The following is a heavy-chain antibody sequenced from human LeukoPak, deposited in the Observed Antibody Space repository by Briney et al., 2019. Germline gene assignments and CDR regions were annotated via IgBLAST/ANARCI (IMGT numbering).Heavy chain of an antibody. J-gene: IGHJ4*02. Sequence: GGPLRLSCAASGFTFSSYSMNWVRQAPGKGLEWVSSISSSSYIYYADSVKGRFTISRDNAKNSLYLQMNSLRAEDTAVYYCASRYCSGGSCFFDYWGQGTLVTVSS. CDR2: ISSSSYI. CDR3: ASRYCSGGSCFFDY. V-gene: IGHV3-21*01. CDR1: GFTFSSYS. D-gene: IGHD2-15*01.